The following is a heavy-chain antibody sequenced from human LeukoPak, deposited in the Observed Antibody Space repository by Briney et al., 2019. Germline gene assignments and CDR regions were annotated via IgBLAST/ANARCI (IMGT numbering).Heavy chain of an antibody. Sequence: ASVKVSCKSSAYTFSNYDINWVRQATGQGLEWMGWMNPHSGNTGYAQKFQGRITITRNTSISTAYMELSSLRSEDTAVYYCARGYCTSTSCSFDPWGQGTLVTVSS. V-gene: IGHV1-8*03. CDR2: MNPHSGNT. CDR3: ARGYCTSTSCSFDP. J-gene: IGHJ5*02. D-gene: IGHD2-2*01. CDR1: AYTFSNYD.